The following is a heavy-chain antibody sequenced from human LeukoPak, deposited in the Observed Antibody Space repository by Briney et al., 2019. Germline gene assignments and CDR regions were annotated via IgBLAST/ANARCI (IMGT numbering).Heavy chain of an antibody. CDR1: SGSISTYY. V-gene: IGHV4-59*12. J-gene: IGHJ4*02. D-gene: IGHD2-2*01. CDR2: IHYTGST. Sequence: SETLSLTCTVSSGSISTYYWTWIRQPPGKRLEWSGFIHYTGSTNYNPSLKSRVTISVDTSKNQFSLKLSSVTAADTAVYYCARASREDIVVVPTTVTTPHFDYWGQGTLVTVSS. CDR3: ARASREDIVVVPTTVTTPHFDY.